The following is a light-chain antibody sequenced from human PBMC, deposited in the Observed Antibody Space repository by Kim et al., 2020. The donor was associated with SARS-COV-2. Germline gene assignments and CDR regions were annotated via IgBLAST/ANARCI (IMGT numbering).Light chain of an antibody. Sequence: SSELTQDPALSVALGQTVRITCQGDSLRSYYASWYQQKPGQAPVLVIYGKNNRPSGIPDRFSGSSSGNTASLTITGAQAEDEADYYCNSRDSSGNHLSVV. CDR1: SLRSYY. V-gene: IGLV3-19*01. CDR3: NSRDSSGNHLSVV. J-gene: IGLJ2*01. CDR2: GKN.